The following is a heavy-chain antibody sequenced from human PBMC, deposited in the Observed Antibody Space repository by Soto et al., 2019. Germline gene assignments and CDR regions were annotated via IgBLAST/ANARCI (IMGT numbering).Heavy chain of an antibody. Sequence: QVQLVESGGGVVQPGRSLRLSCAASGFTFSSYGMHWVRQAPGKGLEWVAVISYDGSNKYYADSVKGRFTISRDNYKNTLYLQMNGPRAEETAVYYCGKDLRLGYYYSMDVWGQGTTVTVSS. D-gene: IGHD5-12*01. CDR2: ISYDGSNK. CDR3: GKDLRLGYYYSMDV. J-gene: IGHJ6*02. V-gene: IGHV3-30*18. CDR1: GFTFSSYG.